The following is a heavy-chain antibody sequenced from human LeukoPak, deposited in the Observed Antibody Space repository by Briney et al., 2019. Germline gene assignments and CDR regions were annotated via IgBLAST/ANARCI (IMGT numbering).Heavy chain of an antibody. CDR3: ARFLCSGGSCYLN. J-gene: IGHJ4*02. V-gene: IGHV1-2*02. CDR1: GYTFTGYY. D-gene: IGHD2-15*01. CDR2: INPNSGGT. Sequence: ASVKVSCKASGYTFTGYYMHWVRQAPGQGLEWMGWINPNSGGTNYAQKFQGRATMTRDTSISTAYMELSRLRPDDTAVYYCARFLCSGGSCYLNWGQGTLVTVSS.